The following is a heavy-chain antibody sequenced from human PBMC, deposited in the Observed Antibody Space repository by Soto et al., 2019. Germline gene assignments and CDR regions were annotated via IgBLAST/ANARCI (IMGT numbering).Heavy chain of an antibody. J-gene: IGHJ4*02. CDR1: GGSFSGYY. V-gene: IGHV4-34*01. D-gene: IGHD4-17*01. CDR3: ARGLSRPSSHTVTGSFDY. Sequence: QVQLQQWGAGLLKPSETLSLTCAVYGGSFSGYYWSWIRQPPGKGLEWIGEINHSGSTNYNPSLKSRVTISVDTSKNQFSLKLSSVTAADTAVYYCARGLSRPSSHTVTGSFDYWGQGTLVTVSS. CDR2: INHSGST.